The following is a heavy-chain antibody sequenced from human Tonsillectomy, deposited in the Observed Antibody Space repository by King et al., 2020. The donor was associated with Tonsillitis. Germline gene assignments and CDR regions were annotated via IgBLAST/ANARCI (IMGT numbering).Heavy chain of an antibody. Sequence: QVQLVQSGAEVKKPGSSVKVSCKASGGTFSTNAISWVRQAPGQGLEWMGRVIPILAIANYAQKFQGRVTITADKSTSTAYMELSSLRSEDTAVYYCASLYDILTGYDTAHVVDYWGQGTLVTVSS. CDR2: VIPILAIA. CDR3: ASLYDILTGYDTAHVVDY. D-gene: IGHD3-9*01. V-gene: IGHV1-69*09. J-gene: IGHJ4*02. CDR1: GGTFSTNA.